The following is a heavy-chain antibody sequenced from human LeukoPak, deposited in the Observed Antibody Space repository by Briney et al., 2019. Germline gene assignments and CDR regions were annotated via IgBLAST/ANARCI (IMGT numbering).Heavy chain of an antibody. D-gene: IGHD6-19*01. Sequence: ASVKVSCKASGYTFTSYGISWGRQAPGQRLEWMGWINAGNGNTKYSQEFQGRVTMTRDMSTSTVYMELSSLRSEDTAVYYCARDLFGGSSGWYVYWGQGTLVTVSS. CDR1: GYTFTSYG. CDR2: INAGNGNT. CDR3: ARDLFGGSSGWYVY. J-gene: IGHJ4*02. V-gene: IGHV1-18*01.